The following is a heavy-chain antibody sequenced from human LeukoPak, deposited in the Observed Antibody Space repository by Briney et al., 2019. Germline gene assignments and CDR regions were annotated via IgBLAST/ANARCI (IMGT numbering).Heavy chain of an antibody. V-gene: IGHV3-9*01. J-gene: IGHJ4*02. Sequence: PGRSLRLSCAASGFTFDDYAMHWVRQAPGKGLEWVSGISWNSGSIGYADSVKGRFTISRDNAKNSLYLQMNSLRAEDTALYYCAKDRDYNWNFFDYWGQGTLVTVSS. D-gene: IGHD1-20*01. CDR3: AKDRDYNWNFFDY. CDR2: ISWNSGSI. CDR1: GFTFDDYA.